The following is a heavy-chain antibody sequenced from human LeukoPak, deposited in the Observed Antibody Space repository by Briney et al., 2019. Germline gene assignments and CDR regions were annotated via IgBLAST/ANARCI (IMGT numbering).Heavy chain of an antibody. D-gene: IGHD1-1*01. V-gene: IGHV3-33*01. J-gene: IGHJ6*02. CDR2: IHYDGGNT. CDR1: GFIFSSWD. CDR3: ARARKTKGGIDV. Sequence: GGSLTLSCAASGFIFSSWDMHWVRQAPGKGLEWVADIHYDGGNTHYADSVKGRFTISRDNPKNTLDLQINSLRAEDTAVYYCARARKTKGGIDVWGQGTTVTVSS.